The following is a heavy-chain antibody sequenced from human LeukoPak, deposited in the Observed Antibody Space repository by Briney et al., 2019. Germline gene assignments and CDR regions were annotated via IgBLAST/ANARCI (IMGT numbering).Heavy chain of an antibody. Sequence: SETLSLTCAVSGGSISSSNWWSWVRQPPGKGREWIGEIYHSGSTNYNPSLKSRVTISVDKSKNQFSLKLSSVTAADTAVYYCARETGILTGLDAFDIWGQGTMVTVSS. J-gene: IGHJ3*02. V-gene: IGHV4-4*02. D-gene: IGHD3-9*01. CDR1: GGSISSSNW. CDR3: ARETGILTGLDAFDI. CDR2: IYHSGST.